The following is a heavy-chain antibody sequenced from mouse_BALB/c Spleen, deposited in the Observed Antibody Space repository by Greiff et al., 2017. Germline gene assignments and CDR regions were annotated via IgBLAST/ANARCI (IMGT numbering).Heavy chain of an antibody. J-gene: IGHJ4*01. V-gene: IGHV2-9*02. CDR3: ARDHYGSSPLYAMDY. CDR2: IWAGGST. D-gene: IGHD1-1*01. CDR1: GFSLTSYG. Sequence: VQRVESGPGLVAPSQSLSITCTVSGFSLTSYGVHWVRQPPGKGLEWLGVIWAGGSTNYNSALMSRLSISKDNSKSQVFLKMNSLQTDDTAMYYCARDHYGSSPLYAMDYWGQGTSVTVSS.